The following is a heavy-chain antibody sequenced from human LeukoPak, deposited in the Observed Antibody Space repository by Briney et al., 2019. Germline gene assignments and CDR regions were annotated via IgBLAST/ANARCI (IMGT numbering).Heavy chain of an antibody. CDR3: ARGGLRYFAL. CDR2: IWYDGSNK. D-gene: IGHD3-16*01. V-gene: IGHV3-33*03. Sequence: GGSLRLSCAASGFTFSSYGMHWVRQAPGKGLEWVAVIWYDGSNKYYADSVKGRFTISRDNAKNSLYLQMNSLRVEDTAVYYCARGGLRYFALWGQGALVTVSS. J-gene: IGHJ5*02. CDR1: GFTFSSYG.